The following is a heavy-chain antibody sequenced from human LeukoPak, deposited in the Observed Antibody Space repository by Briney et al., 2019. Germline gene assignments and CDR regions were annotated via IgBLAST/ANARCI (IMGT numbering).Heavy chain of an antibody. CDR3: ASPSYQTGTYCYFDY. V-gene: IGHV1-2*02. Sequence: GASVKVSCKASGYTFTDYYIHWVRQAPGQGLEWMGWINPNSGGTNYAQKFQDRVTMTRDTSISTAYMDLSTLTSDDTAVYYCASPSYQTGTYCYFDYWGQGTLATVSS. J-gene: IGHJ4*02. D-gene: IGHD1-26*01. CDR2: INPNSGGT. CDR1: GYTFTDYY.